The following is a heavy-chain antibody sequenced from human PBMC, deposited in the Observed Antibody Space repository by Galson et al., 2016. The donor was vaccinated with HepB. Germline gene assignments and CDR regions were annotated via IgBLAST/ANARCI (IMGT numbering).Heavy chain of an antibody. CDR2: FYYSGST. CDR1: GASITSYY. J-gene: IGHJ6*02. V-gene: IGHV4-59*01. CDR3: ARDPHCTITNCHYGMDV. Sequence: TLSLTCDVSGASITSYYWSWVRQPPGKGLEWIGYFYYSGSTYYNLSLKSRVTISGDTSKNQFSLRLRSVTAADTAVYYCARDPHCTITNCHYGMDVWGLGTTVTVSS. D-gene: IGHD2-8*01.